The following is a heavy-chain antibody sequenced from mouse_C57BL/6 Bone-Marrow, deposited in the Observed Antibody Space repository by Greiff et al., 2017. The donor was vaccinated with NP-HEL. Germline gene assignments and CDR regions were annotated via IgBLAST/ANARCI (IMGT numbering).Heavy chain of an antibody. CDR3: ARDADYCVSRNYFDD. V-gene: IGHV5-4*01. Sequence: EVQLQQSGGGLVKPGGSLKLSCAASGFTFSSYAMSWVRQTPEKRLEWVATISDGGSYTYYPDNVKGRFTISRDNAKNNLYLHMSHLKSEDTAMYCCARDADYCVSRNYFDDWGKGTTLTVSS. J-gene: IGHJ2*01. D-gene: IGHD1-1*01. CDR2: ISDGGSYT. CDR1: GFTFSSYA.